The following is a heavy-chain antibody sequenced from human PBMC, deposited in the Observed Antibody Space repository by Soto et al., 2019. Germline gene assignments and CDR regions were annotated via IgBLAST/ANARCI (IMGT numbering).Heavy chain of an antibody. J-gene: IGHJ3*02. CDR2: IYYSGST. V-gene: IGHV4-61*01. CDR1: GGSVSSGSYY. D-gene: IGHD3-22*01. CDR3: ARDYYDSSGYAPDAFDI. Sequence: NPSETLFLTCTVSGGSVSSGSYYRSWIRQPPWKGLELIGYIYYSGSTNYNPSLKSRVTISVDTSKNQFSLKLSSVTAADTAVYYCARDYYDSSGYAPDAFDIWGQGTMVSVSS.